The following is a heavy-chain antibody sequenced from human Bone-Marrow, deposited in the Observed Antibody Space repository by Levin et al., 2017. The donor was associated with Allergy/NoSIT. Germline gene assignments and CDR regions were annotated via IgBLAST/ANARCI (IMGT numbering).Heavy chain of an antibody. CDR3: PRPSRSGWYYFDV. CDR2: TAWADSS. V-gene: IGHV2-70*04. Sequence: SGPTLVKPTETITLTCTFSGFSLSSTGMRVAWIRQPPGSALEWLARTAWADSSFYSPSLRSRLTISKDTSNHELVLTMPNMDPVDTATSSFPRPSRSGWYYFDVWGQGTQVTVSS. D-gene: IGHD6-19*01. CDR1: GFSLSSTGMR. J-gene: IGHJ4*02.